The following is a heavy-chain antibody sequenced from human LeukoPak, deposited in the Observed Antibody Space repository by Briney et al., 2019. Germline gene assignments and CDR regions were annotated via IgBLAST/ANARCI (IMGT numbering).Heavy chain of an antibody. V-gene: IGHV3-30*02. J-gene: IGHJ5*02. D-gene: IGHD4-17*01. CDR1: GFTFSSYG. Sequence: HPGGSLRLSCAASGFTFSSYGMHWVRQAPGKGLEWVAFIRYDGSNKYYGDSVKGRVTISRDNSKNTLYLQMNSPRAEDTAIYYCAKDRGDYTNWFDPWGQGTLVTVSS. CDR2: IRYDGSNK. CDR3: AKDRGDYTNWFDP.